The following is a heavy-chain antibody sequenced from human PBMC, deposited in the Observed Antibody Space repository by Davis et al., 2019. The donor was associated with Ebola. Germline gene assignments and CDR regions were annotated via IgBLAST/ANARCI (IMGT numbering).Heavy chain of an antibody. CDR2: INPNSGGT. V-gene: IGHV1-2*02. CDR1: GYTFTSYY. J-gene: IGHJ6*02. D-gene: IGHD3-10*01. Sequence: ASVKVSCKASGYTFTSYYMHWVRQAPGQGLEWMGWINPNSGGTNYAQKFQGRVTMTRDTSISTAYMELSRLRSDDTAVYYCARDYYGSGSYRAGYYGMDVWGQGTTVTVSS. CDR3: ARDYYGSGSYRAGYYGMDV.